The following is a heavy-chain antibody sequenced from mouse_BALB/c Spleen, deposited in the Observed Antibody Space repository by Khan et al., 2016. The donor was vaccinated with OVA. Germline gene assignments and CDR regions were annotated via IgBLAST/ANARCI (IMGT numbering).Heavy chain of an antibody. CDR3: ARSTTYYYTMDY. V-gene: IGHV1S136*01. J-gene: IGHJ4*01. Sequence: VQLQQSGPELVKPGASVKMSCKASGYTFTDYVMHWVKQKPGQGLEWIGYIYPYNDDTESTERFKGKATLTLDKSSSTAYMYLSSLTSADSAVYYCARSTTYYYTMDYWGQGTSVTVSS. CDR2: IYPYNDDT. CDR1: GYTFTDYV. D-gene: IGHD1-1*01.